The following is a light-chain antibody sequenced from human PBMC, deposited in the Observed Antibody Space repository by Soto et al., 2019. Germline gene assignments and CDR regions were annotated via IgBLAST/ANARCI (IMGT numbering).Light chain of an antibody. J-gene: IGKJ4*01. CDR2: DVS. CDR1: QSVPKNY. CDR3: QQYATAPLT. Sequence: EIVLTQSPGTLSLYPGEGATLSCRASQSVPKNYLGWYKQKTGQAPGLLIYDVSNRDTDVPDRFSGSGSETDFTLTISGLEPEDFAVYYCQQYATAPLTFGGGTKLEIK. V-gene: IGKV3-20*01.